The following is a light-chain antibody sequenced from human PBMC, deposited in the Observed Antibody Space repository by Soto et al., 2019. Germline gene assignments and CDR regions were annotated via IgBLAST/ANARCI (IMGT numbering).Light chain of an antibody. CDR2: KAS. CDR1: QSISVW. V-gene: IGKV1-5*03. Sequence: DIHMTQSPCTLASXLXVXXTXXXLASQSISVWLAWYQQKAGKAPNLLIYKASRLESGVPSRFSGSGSETEFTLTISGLQPGDSATYYCQQYNSYSPTFGQGTKVHI. CDR3: QQYNSYSPT. J-gene: IGKJ1*01.